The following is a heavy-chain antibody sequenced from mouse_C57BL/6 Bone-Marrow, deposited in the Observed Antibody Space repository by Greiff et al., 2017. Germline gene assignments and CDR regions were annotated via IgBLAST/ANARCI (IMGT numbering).Heavy chain of an antibody. CDR1: GFTFSSYA. Sequence: EVKLVESGGGLVKPGGSLKLSCAASGFTFSSYAMSWVRQTPEKRLEWVATISDGGSYTYYPDNVKGRFTISRDNAKNNLYLQMSQLKSEDTAMYYCARARLGYYFDYWGQGTTLTVSS. CDR2: ISDGGSYT. CDR3: ARARLGYYFDY. V-gene: IGHV5-4*03. J-gene: IGHJ2*01.